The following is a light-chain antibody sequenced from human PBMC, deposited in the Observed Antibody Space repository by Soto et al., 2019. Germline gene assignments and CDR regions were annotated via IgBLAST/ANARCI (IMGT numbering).Light chain of an antibody. CDR2: EVD. CDR3: SSYTSSSTLV. J-gene: IGLJ3*02. CDR1: NSDVGGYKY. Sequence: QSALTQPASVSGSPGQSITISCTGTNSDVGGYKYVSWYQQHPGKVPKLLIYEVDHRPSGVSYRFSGSKFGNTASLTISGLQAEDEADYYCSSYTSSSTLVFGGGTQLTVL. V-gene: IGLV2-14*01.